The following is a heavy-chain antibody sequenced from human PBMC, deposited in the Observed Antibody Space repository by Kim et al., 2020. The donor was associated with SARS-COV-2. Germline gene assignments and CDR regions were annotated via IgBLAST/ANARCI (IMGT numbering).Heavy chain of an antibody. V-gene: IGHV4-31*03. CDR3: ARASVSGVVAPDS. CDR2: IYYSGST. D-gene: IGHD2-21*01. Sequence: SETLSLTCSVSGASISRGDDYWSWIRQYPGKGLEYIGYIYYSGSTYYNPSLKSRLTISVDTSKNQFSLRLSSVTAADAALYYCARASVSGVVAPDSWGQGTLVTVSS. J-gene: IGHJ4*02. CDR1: GASISRGDDY.